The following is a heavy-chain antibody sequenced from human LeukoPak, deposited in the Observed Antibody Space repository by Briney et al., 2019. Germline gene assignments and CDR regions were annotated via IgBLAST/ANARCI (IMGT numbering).Heavy chain of an antibody. D-gene: IGHD5-18*01. J-gene: IGHJ4*02. V-gene: IGHV3-23*01. CDR2: INGNGAST. CDR1: GFTFNTHA. CDR3: AKDQGYSYYYLDY. Sequence: GGSLRLSCAASGFTFNTHAMGWVRQAPGKGLEWVSGINGNGASTYYSDSVKGRFTISRDNSKNTLYLQMSSLRAEDTAIYYCAKDQGYSYYYLDYWGQGTLVTVSS.